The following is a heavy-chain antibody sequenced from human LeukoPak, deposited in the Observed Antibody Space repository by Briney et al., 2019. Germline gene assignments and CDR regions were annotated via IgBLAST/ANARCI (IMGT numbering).Heavy chain of an antibody. CDR2: ISGSGGST. V-gene: IGHV3-23*01. Sequence: GGSLKLSCAASGFTFSSYGMSWVRQAPGKGLEWVSAISGSGGSTYYADSVKGRFTISRDNSKNTLYLQMNSLRAEDTAVYYCASPGTYYYGSGTIVDYWGQGTLVTVSS. CDR3: ASPGTYYYGSGTIVDY. D-gene: IGHD3-10*01. CDR1: GFTFSSYG. J-gene: IGHJ4*02.